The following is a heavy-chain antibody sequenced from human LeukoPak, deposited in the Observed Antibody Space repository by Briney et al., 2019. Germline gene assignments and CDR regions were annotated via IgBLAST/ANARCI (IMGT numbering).Heavy chain of an antibody. V-gene: IGHV3-74*01. CDR2: INTDGSST. D-gene: IGHD6-13*01. CDR3: GGEHSSPVFYYMDV. CDR1: GFTFSSYW. Sequence: GGSLRLSCAASGFTFSSYWMHWVRQAPGKGLVWVSRINTDGSSTSYADSVKGRFTISRDNAKNTLYLQMNSLRAEDTAVYYCGGEHSSPVFYYMDVWGKGTTVTVSS. J-gene: IGHJ6*03.